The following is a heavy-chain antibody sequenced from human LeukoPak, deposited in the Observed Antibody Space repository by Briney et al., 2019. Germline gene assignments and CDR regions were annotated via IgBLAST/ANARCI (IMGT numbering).Heavy chain of an antibody. CDR2: INAGNGDA. CDR3: GKSAPSGFDP. J-gene: IGHJ5*02. Sequence: VASVKVSCKASGYTFTTYAIHWVRQAPGRSLEWMGRINAGNGDAKYSQNFHDRITITRDTSASIVYMELTSLRSEDTAVYYCGKSAPSGFDPWGQGTLVTVSS. CDR1: GYTFTTYA. V-gene: IGHV1-3*01.